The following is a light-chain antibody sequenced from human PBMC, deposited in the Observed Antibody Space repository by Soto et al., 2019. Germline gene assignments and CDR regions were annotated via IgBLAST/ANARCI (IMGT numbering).Light chain of an antibody. CDR1: QSISSY. Sequence: DIQMTQSPSSLSASVGDRVTISCRASQSISSYLNWYQQKPGKAPKLLIYTTSYLQSGVPSRFSGSGSGTDFTLTISSLQPEDFATYYCQQTHSTPITFGQGTRLEIK. CDR3: QQTHSTPIT. V-gene: IGKV1-39*01. J-gene: IGKJ5*01. CDR2: TTS.